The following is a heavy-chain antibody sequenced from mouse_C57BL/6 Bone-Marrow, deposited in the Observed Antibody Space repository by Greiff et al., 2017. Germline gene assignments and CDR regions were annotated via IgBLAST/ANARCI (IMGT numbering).Heavy chain of an antibody. V-gene: IGHV3-1*01. Sequence: VQLQQSGPGMVKPSQSLSLTCTVTGYSITSGYDWHWIRHFPGNKLEWMGYISYSGSTNYNPSLKSRISITHDTSKNHFFLKLNSVTTEDTATDYCARAPLYGSSHFDVWGTGTTVTVSS. J-gene: IGHJ1*03. CDR1: GYSITSGYD. D-gene: IGHD1-1*01. CDR2: ISYSGST. CDR3: ARAPLYGSSHFDV.